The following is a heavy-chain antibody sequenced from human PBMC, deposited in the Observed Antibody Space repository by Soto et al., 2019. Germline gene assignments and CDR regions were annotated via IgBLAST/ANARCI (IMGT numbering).Heavy chain of an antibody. CDR2: NYYSGST. CDR3: ARDSGRTGIENWFDP. V-gene: IGHV4-31*03. D-gene: IGHD1-26*01. J-gene: IGHJ5*02. Sequence: QVQLQESGPGLVKPSQTLSLTCTVSGGSISSGGYYWSWIRQHPGKGLEWIGYNYYSGSTYYNPSLKSRVTISVDTSKNQFALKLSSVTAADTAVYYCARDSGRTGIENWFDPWGQGTLVTVSS. CDR1: GGSISSGGYY.